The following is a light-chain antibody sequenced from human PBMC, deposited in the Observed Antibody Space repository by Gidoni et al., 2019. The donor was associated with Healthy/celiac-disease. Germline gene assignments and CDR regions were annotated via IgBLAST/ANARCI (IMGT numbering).Light chain of an antibody. CDR3: CSYAGSSTYV. CDR2: EGS. V-gene: IGLV2-23*01. J-gene: IGLJ1*01. CDR1: SRDVGSYNL. Sequence: SALTQPAPVSGSPGQSITISCTGTSRDVGSYNLVSWYQPHPGKASKLMIYEGSKRPSGVSNRFSGSKSGNTASLTISGLQAEDEADYYCCSYAGSSTYVFGTGTKVTVL.